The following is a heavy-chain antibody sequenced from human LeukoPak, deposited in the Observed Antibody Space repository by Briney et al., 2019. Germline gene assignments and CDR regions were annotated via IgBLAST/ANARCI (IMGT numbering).Heavy chain of an antibody. CDR2: FYSGGAT. CDR1: GFTITSNY. Sequence: GGSLRLSCVASGFTITSNYVSWVRRAPGKGLEWVSFFYSGGATYYADSVKGRFTISGDSLKNTLYLQMSTLRADDTAVYYCARDGGAGSPDGRNRVFFGMDVWGQGTTVTVSS. CDR3: ARDGGAGSPDGRNRVFFGMDV. D-gene: IGHD3-10*01. V-gene: IGHV3-66*01. J-gene: IGHJ6*02.